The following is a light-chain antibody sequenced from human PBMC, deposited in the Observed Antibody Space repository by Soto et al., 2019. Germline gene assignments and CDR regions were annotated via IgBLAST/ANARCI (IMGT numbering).Light chain of an antibody. CDR3: QQYGSWLT. CDR1: QIVSSRY. J-gene: IGKJ4*01. V-gene: IGKV3-20*01. CDR2: GTS. Sequence: EGVLTQSPGTLSLSPGERATLSCRASQIVSSRYLAWYQQKPGQAPRLLIYGTSSRATDIPDRFSGSGSGTDFTLTISRLAPEDFAVYYCQQYGSWLTLGGGTKVDIK.